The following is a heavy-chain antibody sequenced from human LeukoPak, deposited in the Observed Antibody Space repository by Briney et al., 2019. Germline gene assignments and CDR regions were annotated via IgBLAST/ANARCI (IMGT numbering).Heavy chain of an antibody. CDR3: AKDLAIVVVPAALFDY. J-gene: IGHJ4*02. Sequence: PGGSLRLSCAASGFTFSSYAMSWVRQAPGEGLEWVSAISGSGGSTYYADAVKGRFSISRDNPKHTLYLKMNSLRAEDTAVSYCAKDLAIVVVPAALFDYWGQGTLVTVSS. CDR1: GFTFSSYA. V-gene: IGHV3-23*01. CDR2: ISGSGGST. D-gene: IGHD2-2*01.